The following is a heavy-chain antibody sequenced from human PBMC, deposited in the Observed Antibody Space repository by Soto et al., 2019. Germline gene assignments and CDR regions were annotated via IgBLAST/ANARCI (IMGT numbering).Heavy chain of an antibody. CDR1: GGSISSYY. J-gene: IGHJ3*02. CDR2: IYYSGST. V-gene: IGHV4-59*08. D-gene: IGHD1-26*01. Sequence: QVQLQESGPGLVKPSETLSLTCTVSGGSISSYYWSWIRQPPGKGLEWIGYIYYSGSTNYNPSLKRRVTTSVDTSKNQFSLKLSSVPAADTAVYHCARRWGYAFDIWGQGTMVTVSS. CDR3: ARRWGYAFDI.